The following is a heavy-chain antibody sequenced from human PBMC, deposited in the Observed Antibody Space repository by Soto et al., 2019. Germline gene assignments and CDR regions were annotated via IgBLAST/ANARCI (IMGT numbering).Heavy chain of an antibody. Sequence: EVQLVESGGGLVKPGGSLRLSCAASGFTFSNYIMNWVRQAPGKGLEWVSSISGDSGDIYYADSVKGRFTISRDNAKNSLHLLMNSLIVEDTAVFYCARSRYSYASSGYSYDFDAWGQGTMVTVSS. V-gene: IGHV3-21*01. D-gene: IGHD3-22*01. CDR1: GFTFSNYI. CDR2: ISGDSGDI. CDR3: ARSRYSYASSGYSYDFDA. J-gene: IGHJ4*02.